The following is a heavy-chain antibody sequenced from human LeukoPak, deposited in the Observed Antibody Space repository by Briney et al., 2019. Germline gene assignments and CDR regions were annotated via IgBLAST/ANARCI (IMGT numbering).Heavy chain of an antibody. CDR1: GYSISSGYY. Sequence: SETLSLTCTVSGYSISSGYYWGWIRQPPGKGLEWIGSIYYSGSTYYNPSLKSRVTISVDTSKNQLSLKLSSVTAADTAVYYCAREVAGTPWIDYWGQGTLVTVSS. V-gene: IGHV4-38-2*02. D-gene: IGHD6-19*01. J-gene: IGHJ4*02. CDR2: IYYSGST. CDR3: AREVAGTPWIDY.